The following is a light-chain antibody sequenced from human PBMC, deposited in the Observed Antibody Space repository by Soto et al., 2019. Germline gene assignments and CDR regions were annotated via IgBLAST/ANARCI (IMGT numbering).Light chain of an antibody. J-gene: IGKJ1*01. CDR1: QTISSY. CDR2: DAS. CDR3: QQSYSTPRT. V-gene: IGKV1-39*01. Sequence: DIQMTQSPSSLSASVGDRVTITCRASQTISSYLNWYQQKPGKAPQLLIYDASSLQSGVPSRFSGSGSGTDFTLNISSLQPEDFGTYYCQQSYSTPRTFGQGTKVDIK.